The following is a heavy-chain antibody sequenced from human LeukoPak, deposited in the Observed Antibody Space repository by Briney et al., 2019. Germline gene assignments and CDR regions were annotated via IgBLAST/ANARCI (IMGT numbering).Heavy chain of an antibody. J-gene: IGHJ3*02. CDR2: ISYSGST. V-gene: IGHV4-59*01. CDR1: GGSISSYY. CDR3: AKAARCSSTSCYTLDAFDI. D-gene: IGHD2-2*02. Sequence: PSETLSLTCTVSGGSISSYYWSWIRQPPGKGLEWIGYISYSGSTNYNPSLKSRVSISVDTSKNQFSLKLSSVTAADTAVFYCAKAARCSSTSCYTLDAFDIWGQGTMVTVSS.